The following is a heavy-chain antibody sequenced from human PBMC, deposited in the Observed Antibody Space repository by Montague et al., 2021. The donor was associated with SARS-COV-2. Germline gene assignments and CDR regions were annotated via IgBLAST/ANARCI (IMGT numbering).Heavy chain of an antibody. V-gene: IGHV3-23*01. Sequence: SLRLSCAASKFTFNTYAMTWVRQAPGKGLEWVSCIGSGGNRFYADAVQGGFTITTDVSTNTVFLQMNRLRADDTAMYFCAGYGVKSPGAFDIWGQGTLVTVSS. CDR2: IGSGGNR. CDR3: AGYGVKSPGAFDI. J-gene: IGHJ3*02. D-gene: IGHD4-17*01. CDR1: KFTFNTYA.